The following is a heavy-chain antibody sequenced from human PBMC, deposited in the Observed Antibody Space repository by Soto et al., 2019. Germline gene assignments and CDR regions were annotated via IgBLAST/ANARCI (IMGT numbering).Heavy chain of an antibody. V-gene: IGHV4-34*01. CDR3: ARKDRAIFYSMEV. D-gene: IGHD3-22*01. Sequence: SETLSLTCAVYGGSFSAYYWSWIRQPPGKGLEWIGEIDHSGSTNYNPSLESRVTISVDTSKNQFSLKVSSVTAADKAVYQCARKDRAIFYSMEVWGQGTTLTVSS. J-gene: IGHJ6*02. CDR2: IDHSGST. CDR1: GGSFSAYY.